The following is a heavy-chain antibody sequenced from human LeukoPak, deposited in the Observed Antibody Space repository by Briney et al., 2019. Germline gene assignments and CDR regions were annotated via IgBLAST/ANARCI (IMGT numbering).Heavy chain of an antibody. J-gene: IGHJ4*02. D-gene: IGHD3-22*01. CDR3: AKNKRPGKSGYFDY. Sequence: GGSLRLSCAASGLTFSNYAMSWVRQAPGKGLEWVSSISGSGRSTYYGDSVKGRFTISRDNSKNTLYLQMNSLRAEDTAVYYCAKNKRPGKSGYFDYWGQGTLVTVSS. CDR2: ISGSGRST. CDR1: GLTFSNYA. V-gene: IGHV3-23*01.